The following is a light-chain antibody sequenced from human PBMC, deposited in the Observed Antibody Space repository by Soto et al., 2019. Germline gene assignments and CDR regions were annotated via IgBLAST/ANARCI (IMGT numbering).Light chain of an antibody. Sequence: DIVMTQSPLSLPVTPGEPASISCRSSQSLLHSNGYNYLDWYLQKPGQSPQLLIYLGSNRASGVPDRFSGSGSGTDFTLKISRVEAEDVGFYYCMQALQTQWTFGQGTKVEIK. V-gene: IGKV2-28*01. CDR3: MQALQTQWT. CDR1: QSLLHSNGYNY. J-gene: IGKJ1*01. CDR2: LGS.